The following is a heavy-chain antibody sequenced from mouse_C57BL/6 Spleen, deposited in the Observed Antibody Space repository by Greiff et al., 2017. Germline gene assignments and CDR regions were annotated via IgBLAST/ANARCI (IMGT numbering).Heavy chain of an antibody. J-gene: IGHJ2*01. Sequence: QVHVKPSGAELVRPGASVTLSCKASGYTFTDYEMHWVKQTPVHGLEWIGAIDPDTGGTAYNQKFKGKAILTADKSSSTAYMELRSLTSEDSAVYYCTRKRRILFDYWGQGTTLTVSS. V-gene: IGHV1-15*01. CDR3: TRKRRILFDY. CDR1: GYTFTDYE. CDR2: IDPDTGGT.